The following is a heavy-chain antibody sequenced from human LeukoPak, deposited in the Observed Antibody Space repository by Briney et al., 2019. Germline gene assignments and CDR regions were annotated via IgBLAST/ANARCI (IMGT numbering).Heavy chain of an antibody. CDR3: VRAPRDSSTMLDY. CDR1: GYTFTTYW. Sequence: ASVKVSCKASGYTFTTYWIQWVRQAPGQGLEWVALINPNDGSTTYAHKFQGRVTMTRDTSTSTVYMDLSRLTSEDTAVYYCVRAPRDSSTMLDYWGHGTLVTVSS. J-gene: IGHJ4*01. CDR2: INPNDGST. V-gene: IGHV1-46*01. D-gene: IGHD6-13*01.